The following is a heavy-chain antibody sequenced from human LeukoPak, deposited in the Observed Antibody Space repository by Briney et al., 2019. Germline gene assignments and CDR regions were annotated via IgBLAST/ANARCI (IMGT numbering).Heavy chain of an antibody. Sequence: GGSLRLSCAASGFTFNSYVMYWVRQAPGKGLEWVALISYDGSNKYYADSVKGRFTISRDNTKSTLFLQMNSLKADDTAIYYCAREKGHFDLDYWGQGTLVTVSS. J-gene: IGHJ4*02. D-gene: IGHD3-9*01. CDR1: GFTFNSYV. CDR2: ISYDGSNK. V-gene: IGHV3-30*04. CDR3: AREKGHFDLDY.